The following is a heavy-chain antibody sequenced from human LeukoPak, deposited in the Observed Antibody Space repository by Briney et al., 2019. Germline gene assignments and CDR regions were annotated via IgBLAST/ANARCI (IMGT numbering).Heavy chain of an antibody. D-gene: IGHD3-22*01. CDR1: GFTFSSYA. J-gene: IGHJ5*02. CDR3: ARDPYYYDSSGYQS. Sequence: GGSLRLSCAASGFTFSSYAMHWVRQAPGKGLEWVAVISYDGSNKYYADSVKGRFTISRDNSKNTLYLQMNSLRAEDTAVYYCARDPYYYDSSGYQSWGQGTLVTVSS. CDR2: ISYDGSNK. V-gene: IGHV3-30-3*01.